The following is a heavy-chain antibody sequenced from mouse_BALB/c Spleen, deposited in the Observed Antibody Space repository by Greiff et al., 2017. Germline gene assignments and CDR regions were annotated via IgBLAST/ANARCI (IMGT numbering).Heavy chain of an antibody. D-gene: IGHD4-1*01. CDR1: GYAFTSYN. Sequence: VQLKESGPELVKPGASVKVSCKASGYAFTSYNMYWVKQSHGKSLEWIGYIDPYNGGTSYNQKFKGKATLTVDKSSSTAYMHLNSLTSEDSAVYYCARGAVTGTWFAYWGQGTLVTVSA. J-gene: IGHJ3*01. CDR3: ARGAVTGTWFAY. V-gene: IGHV1S135*01. CDR2: IDPYNGGT.